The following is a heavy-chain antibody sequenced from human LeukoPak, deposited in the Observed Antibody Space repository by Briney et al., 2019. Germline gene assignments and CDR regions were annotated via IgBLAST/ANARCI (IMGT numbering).Heavy chain of an antibody. V-gene: IGHV3-9*01. Sequence: GGSLRLSCAASGFTFDDYAMHWVRQAPGKGLEWVSGISWNSGSIGYADSVKGRFTISRDNSKNTLYLQMNSLRAEDTAVYYCGVIPAGDFDLWGRGTLVTVSS. CDR3: GVIPAGDFDL. D-gene: IGHD6-19*01. CDR1: GFTFDDYA. CDR2: ISWNSGSI. J-gene: IGHJ2*01.